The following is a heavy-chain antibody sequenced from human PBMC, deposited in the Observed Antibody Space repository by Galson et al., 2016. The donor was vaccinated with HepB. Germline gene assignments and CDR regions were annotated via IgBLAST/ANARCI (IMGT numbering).Heavy chain of an antibody. V-gene: IGHV3-30-3*01. CDR1: GFSFSNYV. J-gene: IGHJ4*02. CDR2: ISYDGGNK. D-gene: IGHD4-11*01. Sequence: SLRLSCAASGFSFSNYVMHWVRQAPGKGLEWVAVISYDGGNKYYADSVKGRFTISRDNSNNTLLLQMNSLRPEDAALYYCARLTVTSFPPSTLWGQGTPVTVSS. CDR3: ARLTVTSFPPSTL.